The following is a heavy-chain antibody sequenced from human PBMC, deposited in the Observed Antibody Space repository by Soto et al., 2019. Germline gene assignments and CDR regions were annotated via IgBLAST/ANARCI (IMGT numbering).Heavy chain of an antibody. V-gene: IGHV3-30*18. CDR3: AKDKYSSSYYYYYYSGMDV. CDR2: ISYDGSSE. CDR1: GFTFSNYG. D-gene: IGHD6-6*01. Sequence: QVQLVESGGGVVQPGRSLRLSCAASGFTFSNYGMHWVRQAPGKGLEWVAVISYDGSSEYYADSVKGRLTISRDNSNNTLYLQMNSLRAEDTAVFYCAKDKYSSSYYYYYYSGMDVWGHGTTVTVSS. J-gene: IGHJ6*02.